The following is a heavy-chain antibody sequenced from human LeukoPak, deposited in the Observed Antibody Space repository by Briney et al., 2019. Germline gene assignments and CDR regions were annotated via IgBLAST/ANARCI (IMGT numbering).Heavy chain of an antibody. CDR3: ARGSKYYDFWSGYYALGGMDV. CDR1: GGTFSSYA. J-gene: IGHJ6*02. CDR2: MNPNGGNT. Sequence: ASVKVSCKASGGTFSSYAISWVRQATGQGLEWMGWMNPNGGNTGYAQKFQGRVTMTRNTSISTAYMELSSLRSEDTAVYYCARGSKYYDFWSGYYALGGMDVWGQGTTVTVSS. D-gene: IGHD3-3*01. V-gene: IGHV1-8*02.